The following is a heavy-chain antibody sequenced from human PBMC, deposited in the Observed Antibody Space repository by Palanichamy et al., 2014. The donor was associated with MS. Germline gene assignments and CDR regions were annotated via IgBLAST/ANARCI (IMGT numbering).Heavy chain of an antibody. D-gene: IGHD6-6*01. CDR3: ARDTAVRLYNFDY. CDR2: TYYRSKWYN. V-gene: IGHV6-1*01. J-gene: IGHJ4*02. CDR1: GDSVSSNRVA. Sequence: QVQLQQSGPGLVKPSQTLSVTCAISGDSVSSNRVAWNWTRQSPSRGLEWLGRTYYRSKWYNDYAVSVKSRITINPDTTKNQFSLQLNSVTPEDTAVYYCARDTAVRLYNFDYWGQGTLVTVSS.